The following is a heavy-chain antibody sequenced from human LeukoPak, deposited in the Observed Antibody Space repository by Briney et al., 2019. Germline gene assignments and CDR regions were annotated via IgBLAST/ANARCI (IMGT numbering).Heavy chain of an antibody. Sequence: GGSLRLSCAASGFNVSGYWMTWVRQAPGKGVEWVANIKQDGSEKNYVDSVKGRFTISRDNDENSLFLQMNSLRVEDTAVYYCARSWLVYYWYYGMDLWAQDPTVPVSS. CDR1: GFNVSGYW. D-gene: IGHD5/OR15-5a*01. J-gene: IGHJ6*02. CDR3: ARSWLVYYWYYGMDL. CDR2: IKQDGSEK. V-gene: IGHV3-7*01.